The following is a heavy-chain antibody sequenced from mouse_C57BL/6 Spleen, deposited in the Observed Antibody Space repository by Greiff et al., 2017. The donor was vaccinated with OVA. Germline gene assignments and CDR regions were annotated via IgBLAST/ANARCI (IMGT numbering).Heavy chain of an antibody. D-gene: IGHD4-1*01. CDR1: GYSITSGYY. CDR2: ISYDGSN. CDR3: ARGDWDVGEAY. Sequence: ESGPGLVKPSQSLSLTCSVTGYSITSGYYWNWIRQFPGNKLEWMGYISYDGSNNYNPSLKNRISITRDTSKNQFFLKLNSVTTEDTATYYCARGDWDVGEAYWGQGTLVTVSA. V-gene: IGHV3-6*01. J-gene: IGHJ3*01.